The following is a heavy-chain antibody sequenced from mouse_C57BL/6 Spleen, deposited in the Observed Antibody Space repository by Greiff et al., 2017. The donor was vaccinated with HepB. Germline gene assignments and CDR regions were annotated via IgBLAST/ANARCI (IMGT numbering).Heavy chain of an antibody. CDR2: IDPETGGT. V-gene: IGHV1-15*01. Sequence: VQLVESGAELVRPGASVTLSCKASGYTFTDYDMHWVKQTPVHGLEWIGAIDPETGGTAYNQKFKGKAILTADKSSSTAYMELRSLTSEDSAVYYCTRAGTAGAMDYWGQGTSVTVSS. CDR1: GYTFTDYD. J-gene: IGHJ4*01. CDR3: TRAGTAGAMDY. D-gene: IGHD4-1*01.